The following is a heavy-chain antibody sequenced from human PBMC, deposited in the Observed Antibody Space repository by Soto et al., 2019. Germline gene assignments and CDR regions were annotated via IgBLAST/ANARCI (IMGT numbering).Heavy chain of an antibody. CDR1: GYTXTSYG. CDR2: ISAYNGNT. CDR3: ARDHWPYCSSTSCYDAFDI. Sequence: GXSXKVSCKASGYTXTSYGITWVRQAPGQGLDWMGWISAYNGNTNYAQKLQGRVTITTDTSTSTAYMALRSLRSDDTAVYYCARDHWPYCSSTSCYDAFDIWGQGTMVTVSS. V-gene: IGHV1-18*01. J-gene: IGHJ3*02. D-gene: IGHD2-2*01.